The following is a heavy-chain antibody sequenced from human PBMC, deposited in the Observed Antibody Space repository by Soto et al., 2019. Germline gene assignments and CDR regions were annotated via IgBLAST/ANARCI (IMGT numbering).Heavy chain of an antibody. CDR1: GGSISSSSYY. V-gene: IGHV4-39*01. J-gene: IGHJ6*02. D-gene: IGHD4-17*01. Sequence: SETLSLTCTVSGGSISSSSYYWGWIRQPPGKGLEWIGSIYYSGSTYYNPSLKSRVTISVDTSKNQFSLKLSSVTAADTAVYYCASHPHLSVTTYHHYRLAVWGQGTTVTVSS. CDR3: ASHPHLSVTTYHHYRLAV. CDR2: IYYSGST.